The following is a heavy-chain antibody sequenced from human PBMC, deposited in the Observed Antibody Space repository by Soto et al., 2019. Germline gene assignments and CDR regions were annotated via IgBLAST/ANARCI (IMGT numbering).Heavy chain of an antibody. J-gene: IGHJ6*02. Sequence: EVQLVQSGAEVKKPGESLKISCKVSGYFFTTYWIAWVRQMPGKGLEWMGIIYPSDSDTKYSPSFQGQVTISADKSISTAYLQWSSLKASDTATYYCARPSGVAGYAMDVWGQGTTVNVSS. CDR2: IYPSDSDT. D-gene: IGHD3-3*01. V-gene: IGHV5-51*01. CDR3: ARPSGVAGYAMDV. CDR1: GYFFTTYW.